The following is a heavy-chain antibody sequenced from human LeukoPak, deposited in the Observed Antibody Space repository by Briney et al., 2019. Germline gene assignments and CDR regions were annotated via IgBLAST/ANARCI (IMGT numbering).Heavy chain of an antibody. D-gene: IGHD2-21*02. CDR1: GGSVSSTNS. J-gene: IGHJ4*02. V-gene: IGHV4-4*02. CDR2: IYHSGSA. CDR3: ARVDPPRRLDY. Sequence: PSETLSLTCAVSGGSVSSTNSWSWVRQPPGKGLEWIGEIYHSGSANYNPSLRSRVTMSLDKSKNQFSLKLSSVTAADTAVYYCARVDPPRRLDYWGQGTLVTVSS.